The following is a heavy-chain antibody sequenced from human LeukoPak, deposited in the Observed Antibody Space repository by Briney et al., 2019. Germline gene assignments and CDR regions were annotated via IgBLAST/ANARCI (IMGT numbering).Heavy chain of an antibody. J-gene: IGHJ4*02. V-gene: IGHV3-30*04. D-gene: IGHD4-17*01. Sequence: PPGGSLRLSCSASGFTFSSYAMHWVRQAPGKGLEWVAVISYNGRNQNYADSVQGRFTISRDNAKNSLYLQMNSLRAEDTAVYYCARDSFYGDYVSFDYWGQGTLVTVSS. CDR1: GFTFSSYA. CDR3: ARDSFYGDYVSFDY. CDR2: ISYNGRNQ.